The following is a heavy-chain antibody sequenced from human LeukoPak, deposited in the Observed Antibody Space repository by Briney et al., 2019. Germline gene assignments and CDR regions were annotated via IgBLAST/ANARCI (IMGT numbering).Heavy chain of an antibody. CDR3: AKNYGSGSSVKYYYYMDV. V-gene: IGHV3-23*01. CDR2: ISASGGST. J-gene: IGHJ6*03. CDR1: GFTFTSYA. D-gene: IGHD3-10*01. Sequence: GGSLRLSCAASGFTFTSYAMSWVRQAPKKGLEWVSVISASGGSTNYADSVRGRFTISRDNSKNTLYLQMNSLRAEDSAVYYCAKNYGSGSSVKYYYYMDVWGKGTTVTVSS.